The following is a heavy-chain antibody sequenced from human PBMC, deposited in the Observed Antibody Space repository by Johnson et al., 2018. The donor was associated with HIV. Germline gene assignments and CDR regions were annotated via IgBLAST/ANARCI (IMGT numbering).Heavy chain of an antibody. CDR1: GFNFNGFG. CDR2: ISSSGSTI. CDR3: ARRTDYYDSSGYRGGAFDI. Sequence: VQLVESGGGVVQPGGSLRLSCAASGFNFNGFGMHWVRQAPGKGLEWVSYISSSGSTIYYADSVKGRFTISRDNAKNSLYLQMNSLRAEDTALYYCARRTDYYDSSGYRGGAFDIWGQGTMVTVSS. V-gene: IGHV3-48*04. J-gene: IGHJ3*02. D-gene: IGHD3-22*01.